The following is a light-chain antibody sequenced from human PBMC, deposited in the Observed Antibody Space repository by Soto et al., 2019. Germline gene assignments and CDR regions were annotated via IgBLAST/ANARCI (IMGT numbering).Light chain of an antibody. J-gene: IGKJ1*01. Sequence: DIQMTQSPSTLSASVGDSVTITCRASQSISSWLAWYQQKPGKAPKLLIYKESSLESGVPSRFSGSGSGTEFTLTISSLQPDEFATYYCQQYNGFFTFGQGTKVEIK. CDR3: QQYNGFFT. CDR2: KES. CDR1: QSISSW. V-gene: IGKV1-5*03.